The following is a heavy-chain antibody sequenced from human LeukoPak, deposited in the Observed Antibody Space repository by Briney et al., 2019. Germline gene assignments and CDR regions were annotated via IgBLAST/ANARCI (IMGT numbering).Heavy chain of an antibody. CDR3: AKDLTSSSFYSGDY. D-gene: IGHD2-2*01. CDR2: ISGSGGST. Sequence: GSLRLSCAASGFTFSSYAMSWVRQAPGKGLEWVSAISGSGGSTYYAASVKGRFTISRDNSKNTLWLQMNSLRAEDTAVYYCAKDLTSSSFYSGDYWGQGTLVTVSS. V-gene: IGHV3-23*01. CDR1: GFTFSSYA. J-gene: IGHJ4*02.